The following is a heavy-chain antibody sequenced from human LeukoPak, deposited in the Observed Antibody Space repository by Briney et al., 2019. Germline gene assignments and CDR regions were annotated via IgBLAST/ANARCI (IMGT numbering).Heavy chain of an antibody. Sequence: PSETLSLTCTVSGGSISNYYWSWLRQPPGKGLEWIGRIYTSGSTNYNPSLKSRVTISVDKSKNQFSLKVSSVTAADTAVYYCARVGPDFVSYYYYMDVWGKGTTVTVSS. V-gene: IGHV4-4*07. D-gene: IGHD3-3*01. J-gene: IGHJ6*03. CDR1: GGSISNYY. CDR3: ARVGPDFVSYYYYMDV. CDR2: IYTSGST.